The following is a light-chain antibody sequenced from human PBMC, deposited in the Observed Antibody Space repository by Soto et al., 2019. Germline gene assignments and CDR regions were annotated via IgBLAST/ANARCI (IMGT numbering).Light chain of an antibody. Sequence: QSVLTQPPSASGSPGQSVTISCTGTSSDVGGYNYVSWYQHHPGKAPKLMIYEVSERPSGVPDRFSGSKSGNTASLTVSGLQAEDEAAYYCSSYAGSNNFNVFGTGTKVTVL. CDR1: SSDVGGYNY. J-gene: IGLJ1*01. CDR2: EVS. CDR3: SSYAGSNNFNV. V-gene: IGLV2-8*01.